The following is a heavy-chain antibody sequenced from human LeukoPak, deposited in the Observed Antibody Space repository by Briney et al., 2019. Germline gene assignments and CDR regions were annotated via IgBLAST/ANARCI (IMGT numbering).Heavy chain of an antibody. J-gene: IGHJ4*02. CDR3: ARVDNYYDSSGYYYGY. Sequence: PSETLSLTCTVSGGSISSYYWGWIRQPPGKGLEWIGSIYHSGSTYYNPSLKSRVTISVDTSKNQFSLKLSSVTAADTAVYYCARVDNYYDSSGYYYGYWGQGTLVTVSS. CDR1: GGSISSYY. D-gene: IGHD3-22*01. V-gene: IGHV4-38-2*02. CDR2: IYHSGST.